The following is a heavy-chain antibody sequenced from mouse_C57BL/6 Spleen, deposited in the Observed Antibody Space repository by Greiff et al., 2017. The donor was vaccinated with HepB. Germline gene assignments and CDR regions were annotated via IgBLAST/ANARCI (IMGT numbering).Heavy chain of an antibody. D-gene: IGHD1-1*01. V-gene: IGHV6-3*01. CDR2: IRLKSDNYAT. CDR1: GFTFSNYW. CDR3: TAYYYGSSYLVDY. Sequence: EVHLVESGGGLVQPGGSMKLSCVASGFTFSNYWMNWVRQSPEKGLEWVAQIRLKSDNYATHYAESVKGRFTISRDDSKSSVYLQMNNLRAEDTGIYYCTAYYYGSSYLVDYWGQGTTLTVSS. J-gene: IGHJ2*01.